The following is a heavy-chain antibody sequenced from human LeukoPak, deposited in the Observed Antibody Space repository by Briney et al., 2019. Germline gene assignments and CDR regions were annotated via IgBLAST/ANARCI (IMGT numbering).Heavy chain of an antibody. CDR2: ISGSGGST. CDR1: GFTFSSYA. Sequence: PGGSLRLSCAASGFTFSSYAMSWVRQAPGKGLEWVSAISGSGGSTYYADSVKGRFTISRDNSKNTLYLQMTSLRAEDTAVYYCAKIFGYCSGGSCYYSFFDYWGQGTLVTVSS. J-gene: IGHJ4*02. D-gene: IGHD2-15*01. CDR3: AKIFGYCSGGSCYYSFFDY. V-gene: IGHV3-23*01.